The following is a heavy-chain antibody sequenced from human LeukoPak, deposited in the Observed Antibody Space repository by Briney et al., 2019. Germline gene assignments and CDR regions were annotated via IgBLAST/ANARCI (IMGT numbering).Heavy chain of an antibody. D-gene: IGHD1-1*01. Sequence: PGGCLRLSCAASGFTFSMDAMSWVRQGPGKGREWGSGITGRSTYYADSVNGRFTISRDISKNTLYVQMNSLRAEDTAVYYCAKVVGTSGWYFDYWGQGTLVTVSS. CDR3: AKVVGTSGWYFDY. CDR1: GFTFSMDA. CDR2: ITGRST. J-gene: IGHJ4*02. V-gene: IGHV3-23*01.